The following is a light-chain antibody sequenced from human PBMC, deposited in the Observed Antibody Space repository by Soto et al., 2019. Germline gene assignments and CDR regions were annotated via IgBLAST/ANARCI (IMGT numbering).Light chain of an antibody. V-gene: IGKV3-20*01. CDR1: QSVSSY. CDR3: QQYGSSGT. Sequence: EIVLTQSPATLSLSPGERATLSCRASQSVSSYLAWYQQKPGQAPRLLISEASNRATGIPDRFSGSGSGKDFTLTISRLEPEDFAVYYCQQYGSSGTFGQGTKV. CDR2: EAS. J-gene: IGKJ1*01.